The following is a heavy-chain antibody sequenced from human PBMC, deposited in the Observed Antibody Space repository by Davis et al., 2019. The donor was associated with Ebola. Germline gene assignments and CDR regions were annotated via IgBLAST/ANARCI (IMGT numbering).Heavy chain of an antibody. CDR1: GFTFSDAW. J-gene: IGHJ3*02. Sequence: GESLKISCAASGFTFSDAWMSWVRQAPGKGLEWVGRIKSMFDGGATDYAAPVKDRFSISRDDSENTLYLQMNSLRAEDTAVYYCEREREGRANTYVYDAFDIWGQGTTVTVSA. D-gene: IGHD5-12*01. CDR2: IKSMFDGGAT. V-gene: IGHV3-15*01. CDR3: EREREGRANTYVYDAFDI.